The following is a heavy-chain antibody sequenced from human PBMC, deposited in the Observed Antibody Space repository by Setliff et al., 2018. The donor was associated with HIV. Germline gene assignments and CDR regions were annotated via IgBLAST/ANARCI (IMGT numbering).Heavy chain of an antibody. Sequence: SETLSLTCAVSSYSISSAYYWGWIRQPPGKGLEWIGSIYHSGSTHYNPSLKSRVTISVDMSRNQFSLKLSSVAAADTAVYYCARHPVDTAMVYWYFDLWGRGTLVTVSS. V-gene: IGHV4-38-2*01. CDR3: ARHPVDTAMVYWYFDL. CDR2: IYHSGST. J-gene: IGHJ2*01. D-gene: IGHD5-18*01. CDR1: SYSISSAYY.